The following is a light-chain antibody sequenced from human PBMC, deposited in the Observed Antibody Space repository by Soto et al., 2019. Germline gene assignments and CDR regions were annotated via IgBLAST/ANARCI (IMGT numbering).Light chain of an antibody. CDR3: QQYNNYWT. V-gene: IGKV1-5*03. CDR2: KAS. CDR1: QSISSW. Sequence: DIQMTQSPSTLSASVGDRVTITCRASQSISSWLAWYQQRPGKAPKLLIYKASSLQSGVPSRFSGSGSGTEFPLTITCLQPDDFATYYCQQYNNYWTFGQGTKVENK. J-gene: IGKJ1*01.